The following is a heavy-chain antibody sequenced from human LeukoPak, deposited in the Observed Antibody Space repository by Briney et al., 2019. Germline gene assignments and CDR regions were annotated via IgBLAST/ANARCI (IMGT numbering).Heavy chain of an antibody. J-gene: IGHJ5*02. Sequence: SETLSLTCTVSGGPISSGGYYWSWIRQHPGKGLEWIGYIYYSGSTYYNPSLKSRVTISVDTSKNQFSLKLSSVTAVDTAVYYCARGSAIFHNWFDPWGQGTLVTVSS. CDR1: GGPISSGGYY. V-gene: IGHV4-31*03. D-gene: IGHD3-3*01. CDR2: IYYSGST. CDR3: ARGSAIFHNWFDP.